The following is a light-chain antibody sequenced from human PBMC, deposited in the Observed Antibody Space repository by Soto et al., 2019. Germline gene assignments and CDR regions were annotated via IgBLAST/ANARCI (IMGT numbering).Light chain of an antibody. CDR3: QQSYSIPRT. Sequence: IQMTQSPSSLSASVGDRVTITCRASQTINTYLTWYQQKLGKAPKLLIYAAFTLQSGVPSSFSGSGSGTEFTLTISSLQPEDFATYYCQQSYSIPRTFGQGTQLQSK. J-gene: IGKJ2*01. V-gene: IGKV1-39*01. CDR1: QTINTY. CDR2: AAF.